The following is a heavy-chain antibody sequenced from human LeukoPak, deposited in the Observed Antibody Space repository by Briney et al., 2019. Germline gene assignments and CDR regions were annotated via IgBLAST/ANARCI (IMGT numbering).Heavy chain of an antibody. V-gene: IGHV1-18*01. CDR2: ISAYNGNT. Sequence: RASVMVSCKAPGYTFTSYGISWVRQAPGQGLEWMGWISAYNGNTNYAQKLQGRVTMTTDTSTSTAYMELRSLRSDDTAVYYCARVAQYYDMDYWGQGTLVTVSS. CDR1: GYTFTSYG. J-gene: IGHJ4*02. D-gene: IGHD3-22*01. CDR3: ARVAQYYDMDY.